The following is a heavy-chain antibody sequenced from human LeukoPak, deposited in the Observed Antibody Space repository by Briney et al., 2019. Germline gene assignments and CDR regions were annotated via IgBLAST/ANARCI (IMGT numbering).Heavy chain of an antibody. CDR2: ISSSSSYI. CDR1: GFTFSSYW. V-gene: IGHV3-21*01. Sequence: GGSLRLSCAASGFTFSSYWMGWVRQAPGKGLEWVSSISSSSSYIYYADSVKGRFTISRDNAKNSLYLQMNSLRAEDTDVYYCARDVGASAPDAFDIWGQGTMVTVSS. D-gene: IGHD1-26*01. CDR3: ARDVGASAPDAFDI. J-gene: IGHJ3*02.